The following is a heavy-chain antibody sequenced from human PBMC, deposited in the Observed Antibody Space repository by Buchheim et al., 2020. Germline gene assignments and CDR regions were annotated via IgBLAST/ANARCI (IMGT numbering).Heavy chain of an antibody. CDR3: ARLLACGGDCYSGTDVFFFDY. D-gene: IGHD2-21*01. Sequence: QLQLQESGPGLVKPSETLSLTCTVSGGSISSSSYYWGWIRQPPGKGLEWIGSIYYSGSTYYNPSLKSRVTISVDTSKNQFSLKLSSVTAADTAVYYCARLLACGGDCYSGTDVFFFDYWGQGTL. CDR1: GGSISSSSYY. V-gene: IGHV4-39*01. CDR2: IYYSGST. J-gene: IGHJ4*02.